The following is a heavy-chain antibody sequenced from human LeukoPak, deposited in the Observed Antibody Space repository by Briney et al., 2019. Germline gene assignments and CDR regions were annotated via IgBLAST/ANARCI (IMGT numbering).Heavy chain of an antibody. Sequence: SETLSLTCTVSGGSISSSSYYWGWIRQPPGKGLEWIGSIYYSGSTYYNPSLKSRVTISVDTSKNQFSLKLSSVTAADTAVHYCARGNLLYSTWGQGTLVTVSS. D-gene: IGHD2-15*01. V-gene: IGHV4-39*07. CDR3: ARGNLLYST. CDR1: GGSISSSSYY. J-gene: IGHJ4*02. CDR2: IYYSGST.